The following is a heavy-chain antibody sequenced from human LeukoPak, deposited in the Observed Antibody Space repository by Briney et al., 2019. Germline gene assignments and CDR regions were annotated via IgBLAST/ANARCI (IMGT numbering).Heavy chain of an antibody. CDR3: ARGDSVPLGGGNLLRVLYSND. Sequence: SVKVSCKASGGSFTNCPFHWVRQAPGQGLEWMGGIIPMFGSTDYAQKFQGRLTITADESTTTAYLEMRSLRSEDTAVYYCARGDSVPLGGGNLLRVLYSNDWGQGTLVAVSS. J-gene: IGHJ1*01. D-gene: IGHD4-23*01. CDR2: IIPMFGST. CDR1: GGSFTNCP. V-gene: IGHV1-69*13.